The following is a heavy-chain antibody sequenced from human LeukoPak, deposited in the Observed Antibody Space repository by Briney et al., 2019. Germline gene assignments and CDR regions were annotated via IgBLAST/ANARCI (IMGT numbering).Heavy chain of an antibody. Sequence: GASVKVSCKASGGTFSSYAISWVRQAPGQGLEWMGGIIPIFGTANYAQKFQGRVTITADKSTSTAYMELSSLRSEDTAVYSCARIGGYSYGHSGHYFDYWGQGTLVTVSS. J-gene: IGHJ4*02. CDR3: ARIGGYSYGHSGHYFDY. V-gene: IGHV1-69*06. D-gene: IGHD5-18*01. CDR2: IIPIFGTA. CDR1: GGTFSSYA.